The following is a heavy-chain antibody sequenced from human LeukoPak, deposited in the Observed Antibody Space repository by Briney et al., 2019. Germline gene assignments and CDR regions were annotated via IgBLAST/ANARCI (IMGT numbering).Heavy chain of an antibody. D-gene: IGHD1-14*01. CDR1: GGSISSYS. V-gene: IGHV4-59*01. CDR2: VYYSGST. J-gene: IGHJ6*02. Sequence: LGNPSPTRTGPGGSISSYSRSWIRQPPRKGLGLVWDVYYSGSTNYNPSLKSRVTISVDTSKNQFSLKLSSVTAADTAVYYCARITVAPSYYYYYGMDVWGQGTTVTVSS. CDR3: ARITVAPSYYYYYGMDV.